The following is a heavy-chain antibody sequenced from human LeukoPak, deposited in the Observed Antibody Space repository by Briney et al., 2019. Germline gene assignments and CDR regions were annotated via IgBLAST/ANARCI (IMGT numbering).Heavy chain of an antibody. CDR1: GYTFTRYY. Sequence: ASVKVSCKASGYTFTRYYMHWVRQAPGQGLEWMGIIHPSSGSTSYAQKFEGRVTLTRDTSTRTVYMELISLRSEDTAVYYCARDSSTSSLADPWGQGTLVTVSS. CDR3: ARDSSTSSLADP. V-gene: IGHV1-46*01. CDR2: IHPSSGST. J-gene: IGHJ5*02. D-gene: IGHD2-2*01.